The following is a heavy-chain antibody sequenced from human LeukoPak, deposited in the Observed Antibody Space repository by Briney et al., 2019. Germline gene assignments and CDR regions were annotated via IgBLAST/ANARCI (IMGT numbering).Heavy chain of an antibody. Sequence: GASVKVSCKASGGTFSSYAISWVRQAPGQGLEWMGGIIPIFGTANYAQKFQGRVTITADESTSTAYMELSSLRSEDTAVYYCARTRGSSSSHPDWFDPWGQGTLVTVSS. V-gene: IGHV1-69*13. J-gene: IGHJ5*02. CDR1: GGTFSSYA. CDR2: IIPIFGTA. D-gene: IGHD6-6*01. CDR3: ARTRGSSSSHPDWFDP.